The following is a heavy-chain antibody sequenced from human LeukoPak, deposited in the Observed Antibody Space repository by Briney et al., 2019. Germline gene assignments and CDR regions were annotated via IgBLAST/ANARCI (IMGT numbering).Heavy chain of an antibody. CDR3: ARDNWNYFDY. V-gene: IGHV4-39*02. CDR2: IYYSGTT. CDR1: GGSISSSSYY. D-gene: IGHD1-20*01. J-gene: IGHJ4*02. Sequence: PSEALSLTCNVSGGSISSSSYYWGWIRQPPGKGLEWIGSIYYSGTTYYNPSLKSRVTISVDTSKNQFSLKLSSVTAADTAVYCCARDNWNYFDYWGQGTLVTVSS.